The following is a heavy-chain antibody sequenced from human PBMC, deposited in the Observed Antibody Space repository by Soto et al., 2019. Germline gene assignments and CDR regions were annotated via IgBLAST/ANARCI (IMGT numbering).Heavy chain of an antibody. D-gene: IGHD4-4*01. J-gene: IGHJ4*02. Sequence: GSLRLSCSASGFPFSRFAIHWVRRAPGKGLVYVSGISFNGGDTYHADSVKGRFSISRDNSKNTVYLQMSSLRAEDTAVYYCVKDGAVTFSGWFFDYWGQGTPVTVSS. CDR3: VKDGAVTFSGWFFDY. CDR2: ISFNGGDT. CDR1: GFPFSRFA. V-gene: IGHV3-64D*06.